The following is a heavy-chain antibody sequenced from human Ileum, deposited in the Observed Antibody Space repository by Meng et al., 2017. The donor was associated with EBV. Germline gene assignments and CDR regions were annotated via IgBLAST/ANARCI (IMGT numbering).Heavy chain of an antibody. V-gene: IGHV4-4*03. CDR1: GGSSSSSNW. CDR3: ARVGQWLPIDY. J-gene: IGHJ4*02. D-gene: IGHD6-19*01. Sequence: QVQLRDAAPGLVKPPGTLSVACAGSGGSSSSSNWWSWVRQPPGKGLEWIGEIYHSGSTNYNPSLKSRVTISVDKSKNQFSLNLSSVTAADTAVYYCARVGQWLPIDYWGQGTLVTVSS. CDR2: IYHSGST.